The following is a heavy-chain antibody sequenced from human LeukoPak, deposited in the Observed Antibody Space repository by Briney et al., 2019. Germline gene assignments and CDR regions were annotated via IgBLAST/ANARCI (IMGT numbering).Heavy chain of an antibody. V-gene: IGHV3-21*01. CDR3: AREWGIYCSGGSCYSEGEYYFDY. Sequence: PGGSLRLSCAASGFTFSSYEMNWVRQAPGKGLEWVSSISSTSIYRYYADSVKGRFTISRDNAKNSLYLQMNSLRAEDTAVYYCAREWGIYCSGGSCYSEGEYYFDYWGQGTLVTVSS. J-gene: IGHJ4*02. CDR2: ISSTSIYR. CDR1: GFTFSSYE. D-gene: IGHD2-15*01.